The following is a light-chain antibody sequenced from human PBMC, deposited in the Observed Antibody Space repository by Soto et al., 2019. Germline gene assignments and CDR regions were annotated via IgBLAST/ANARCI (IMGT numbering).Light chain of an antibody. J-gene: IGLJ1*01. V-gene: IGLV2-14*01. CDR2: DVS. CDR1: SSDVGGYNY. Sequence: QSALTQPASVSASPGQSITISCTGTSSDVGGYNYVSWYQQHPGKAPKLLIYDVSNRPSGVSDRFSGSKSGDTASLTISGLQAEDEADYYCSSYTSSNTFVFGTGTKVT. CDR3: SSYTSSNTFV.